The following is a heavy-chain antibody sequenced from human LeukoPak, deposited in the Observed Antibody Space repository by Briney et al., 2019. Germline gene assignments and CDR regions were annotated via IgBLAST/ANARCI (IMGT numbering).Heavy chain of an antibody. CDR1: GESLNSYY. Sequence: MPSETLSLTCAVYGESLNSYYWSWIRQPPGKGLEWIGEINHSGSTNYNPSLKSRVTISVDTSKNQFSLKLSSVTAADTAVYYCAGTRRVRYCSSTSCHHEVGYWGQGTLVTVSS. J-gene: IGHJ4*02. CDR3: AGTRRVRYCSSTSCHHEVGY. D-gene: IGHD2-2*01. V-gene: IGHV4-34*01. CDR2: INHSGST.